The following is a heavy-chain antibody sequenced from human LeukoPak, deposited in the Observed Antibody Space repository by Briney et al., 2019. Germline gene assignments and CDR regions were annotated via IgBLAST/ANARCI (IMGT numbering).Heavy chain of an antibody. Sequence: GGSLRLSCAASGFTFSSYAMSWVRQAPGKGLEWVSAISGSGGSTYYADSVKGRFTISRDNAKNSLYLQMNSLRAEDTAVYYCARESGPYYFDYWGQGTLVTVSS. V-gene: IGHV3-23*01. CDR1: GFTFSSYA. CDR3: ARESGPYYFDY. J-gene: IGHJ4*02. CDR2: ISGSGGST. D-gene: IGHD1-26*01.